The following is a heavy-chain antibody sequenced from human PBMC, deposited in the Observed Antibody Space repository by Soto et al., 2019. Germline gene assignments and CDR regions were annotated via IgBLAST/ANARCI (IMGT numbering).Heavy chain of an antibody. J-gene: IGHJ1*01. V-gene: IGHV3-7*01. Sequence: EVQLVESGGGLVQPGGSLRLSCAASGFTFSSYWMSWVRQAPGKGLEWVANIKQDGSEKYYVDSVKGRFTISRDNAKNSLYLQMNSLRAEDTAVYYCARDSCISTSCYLFWQHWGQGTLVTVSS. D-gene: IGHD2-2*01. CDR3: ARDSCISTSCYLFWQH. CDR2: IKQDGSEK. CDR1: GFTFSSYW.